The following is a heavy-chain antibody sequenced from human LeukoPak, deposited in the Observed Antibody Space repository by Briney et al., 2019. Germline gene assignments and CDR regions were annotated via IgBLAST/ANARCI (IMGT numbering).Heavy chain of an antibody. J-gene: IGHJ5*02. D-gene: IGHD2-2*01. CDR2: ISAYNGNT. V-gene: IGHV1-18*01. CDR3: ARDKGSSTSSINWFDP. Sequence: GASVKVSCKASGYTFTSYGISWVRQAPGQGLEWMGWISAYNGNTNYAQKLQSRVTMTTDTSTSTAYMELRGLRSDDTAVYYCARDKGSSTSSINWFDPWGQGTLVTVSS. CDR1: GYTFTSYG.